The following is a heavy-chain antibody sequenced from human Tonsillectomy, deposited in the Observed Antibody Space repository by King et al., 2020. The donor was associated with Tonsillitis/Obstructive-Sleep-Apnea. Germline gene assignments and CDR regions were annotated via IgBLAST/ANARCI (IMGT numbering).Heavy chain of an antibody. D-gene: IGHD3-16*02. CDR1: GYTFTRYY. Sequence: QLVQSGAEVKTPGASVKVSCKASGYTFTRYYIHWVRQARGQGLEWMGIINPSDGFTTYAQKFQGRVTMTTDTSASTVYLQLSSLRSEDTAVYYCAREVVVGRYIDSGGQGTLVTVPS. CDR3: AREVVVGRYIDS. CDR2: INPSDGFT. V-gene: IGHV1-46*01. J-gene: IGHJ4*02.